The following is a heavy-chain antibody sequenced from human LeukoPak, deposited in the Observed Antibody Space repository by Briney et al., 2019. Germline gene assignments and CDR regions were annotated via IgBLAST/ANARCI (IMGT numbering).Heavy chain of an antibody. CDR3: ARDIGVTNFDY. Sequence: ASMKVSCKASGYTFTNYGISWVRQAPGQGLEWMGWINANDGDTDYAQKLQGRLTLTTDTSTNTAYMELRSLRSDDTAVYYCARDIGVTNFDYWGPGTLVTVSS. CDR2: INANDGDT. CDR1: GYTFTNYG. V-gene: IGHV1-18*01. D-gene: IGHD4-17*01. J-gene: IGHJ4*02.